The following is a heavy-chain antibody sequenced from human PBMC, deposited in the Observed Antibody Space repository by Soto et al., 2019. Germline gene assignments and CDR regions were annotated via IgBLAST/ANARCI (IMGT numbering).Heavy chain of an antibody. CDR3: ARGGAMVRGVIKSWFDP. V-gene: IGHV1-18*04. J-gene: IGHJ5*02. CDR1: GYTFTSYG. CDR2: ISAYNGNT. Sequence: QVQLVQSGAEVKKPGASVKVSCKASGYTFTSYGISWVRQAPGQGLEWMGWISAYNGNTNYAQKLQVRVTMTADTSTSTAYMELRSLRADDTAVYYCARGGAMVRGVIKSWFDPWGQGTLVTVSS. D-gene: IGHD3-10*01.